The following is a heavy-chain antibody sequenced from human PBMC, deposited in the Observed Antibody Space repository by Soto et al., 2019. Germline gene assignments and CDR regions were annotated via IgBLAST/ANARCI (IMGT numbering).Heavy chain of an antibody. CDR3: AKNWDTTFSSSSH. Sequence: PGGSLRLSCAASGFPFSTYAMTWVRQAPGKGLEWVSAISGSGGSTYYADSVKGRFTISRDKSKNTLFLQMNSLRAEDTAVYYCAKNWDTTFSSSSHWGQGTLVTVSS. J-gene: IGHJ4*02. V-gene: IGHV3-23*01. D-gene: IGHD6-6*01. CDR2: ISGSGGST. CDR1: GFPFSTYA.